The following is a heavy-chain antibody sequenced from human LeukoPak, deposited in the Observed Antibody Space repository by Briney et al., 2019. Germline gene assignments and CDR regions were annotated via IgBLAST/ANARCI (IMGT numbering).Heavy chain of an antibody. D-gene: IGHD5-18*01. V-gene: IGHV2-5*02. Sequence: SGPTLVKPTKTLTLTRTFSGFSLSTSGVGVGWIRQPPGKALEWLALIYWDDDKRYSPSLKSRLTITKDTSKNQVVLTMTNMDPVDTATYYCAHLHHSYGRIPFDYWVQGTLVTVSS. J-gene: IGHJ4*02. CDR1: GFSLSTSGVG. CDR2: IYWDDDK. CDR3: AHLHHSYGRIPFDY.